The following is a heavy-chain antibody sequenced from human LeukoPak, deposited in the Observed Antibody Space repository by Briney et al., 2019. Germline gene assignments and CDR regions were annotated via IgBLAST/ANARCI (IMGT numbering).Heavy chain of an antibody. D-gene: IGHD4/OR15-4a*01. CDR1: GFTVSSNS. CDR2: IYSDNT. V-gene: IGHV3-53*01. CDR3: ARRAGAYSHPYDY. J-gene: IGHJ4*02. Sequence: ETLSLSCTVSGFTVSSNSMSWVRQAPGKGLEWVSFIYSDNTHYSDSVKGRFTISRDNSKNTLYLQMNSLRAEDTAVYYCARRAGAYSHPYDYWGQGTLVTVSS.